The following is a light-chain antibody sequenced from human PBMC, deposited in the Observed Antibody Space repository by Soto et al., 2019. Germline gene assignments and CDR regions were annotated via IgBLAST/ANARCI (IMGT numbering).Light chain of an antibody. J-gene: IGLJ1*01. CDR3: SSHTSVNTRV. V-gene: IGLV2-14*01. CDR2: EVT. Sequence: QSVLTQPASVSGSPGQSIAISCTGTNNEVGSYDYVSWYQQHPDKAPKLMIYEVTQRPSGVSNRFSGSKSGNTASLTISGLQAEDEADYYCSSHTSVNTRVFGTGTKVTVL. CDR1: NNEVGSYDY.